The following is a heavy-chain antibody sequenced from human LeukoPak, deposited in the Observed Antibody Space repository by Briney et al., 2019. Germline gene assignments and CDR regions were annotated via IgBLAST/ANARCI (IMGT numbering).Heavy chain of an antibody. CDR1: GYTFTSYY. J-gene: IGHJ3*02. CDR2: INPSGGST. CDR3: ARDLDCGGDCYFGAAFDI. V-gene: IGHV1-46*01. Sequence: ASVKVSCKASGYTFTSYYMHWVRQAPGQGLEWMGIINPSGGSTSYAQKFQGRVTMTRDMSTSTVYMELSSLRSEDTAVYYCARDLDCGGDCYFGAAFDIWGQGTMVTVSS. D-gene: IGHD2-21*02.